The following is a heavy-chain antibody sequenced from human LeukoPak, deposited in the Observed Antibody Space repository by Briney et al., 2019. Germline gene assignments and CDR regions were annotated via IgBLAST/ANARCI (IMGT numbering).Heavy chain of an antibody. V-gene: IGHV3-48*01. CDR2: ISSSSSTI. Sequence: GGSLRLSCAASGFTFSSYSMNWVRQAPGKGLEWVSFISSSSSTIYYADSVKGRFTISRDNSKNTLYLQMNSLRAEDTAVYYCAKTIPLTGYSMGPWYFDYWGQGTPVTVSS. D-gene: IGHD3-9*01. CDR1: GFTFSSYS. J-gene: IGHJ4*02. CDR3: AKTIPLTGYSMGPWYFDY.